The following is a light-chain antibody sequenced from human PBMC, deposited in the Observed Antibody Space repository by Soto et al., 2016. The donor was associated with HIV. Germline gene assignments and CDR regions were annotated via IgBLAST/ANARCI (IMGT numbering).Light chain of an antibody. J-gene: IGLJ2*01. CDR2: DDS. CDR1: NIGSKS. V-gene: IGLV3-21*03. Sequence: SYELTQPPSVSVAPGKTARITCGGNNIGSKSVHWYQQKPGQAPVLVVYDDSLRPSGIPERFSGSNSGNMATLTISRVEAGDEADYYCQVWDSVSDHPVFGGGTKLTVL. CDR3: QVWDSVSDHPV.